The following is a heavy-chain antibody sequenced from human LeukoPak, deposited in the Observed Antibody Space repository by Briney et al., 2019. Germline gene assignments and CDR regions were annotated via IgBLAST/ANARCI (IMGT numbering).Heavy chain of an antibody. CDR3: ARDLIAVAGQY. V-gene: IGHV3-21*01. CDR1: GFTFSSYS. D-gene: IGHD6-19*01. Sequence: GGALRLSCAASGFTFSSYSMNWVRQAPGKGLEWVSSISSSSSYIYYADSVKGRFTISRDNAKNSLYLQMNSLRAEDTAVYYCARDLIAVAGQYWGQGTLVTVSS. J-gene: IGHJ4*02. CDR2: ISSSSSYI.